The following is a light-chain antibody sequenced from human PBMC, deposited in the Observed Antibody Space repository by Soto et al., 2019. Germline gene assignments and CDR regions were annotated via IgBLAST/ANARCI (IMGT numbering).Light chain of an antibody. CDR3: QQSYGIPIT. CDR1: QSIAGY. J-gene: IGKJ5*01. Sequence: DIHMTQSPSSLSASVGDRVTITCRTSQSIAGYLNWYQQKPGKAPKLVIFAASSLQSGVPSRFSGSGSGTDFTLTISSLQPEDCATSYCQQSYGIPITFGQGTRLEIK. CDR2: AAS. V-gene: IGKV1-39*01.